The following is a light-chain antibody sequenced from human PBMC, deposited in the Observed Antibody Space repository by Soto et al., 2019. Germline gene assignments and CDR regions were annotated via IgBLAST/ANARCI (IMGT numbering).Light chain of an antibody. J-gene: IGKJ5*01. Sequence: EIVLTQSPATLSLSPGERATLSCKASQNVNNNLVWYQQKSGQAPRLVIYDTSTRASDFPARVSGRGSGTDFTRTISSLELEDFAVYYCQERTSWPPTFSQGTRLDIK. V-gene: IGKV3-11*01. CDR1: QNVNNN. CDR2: DTS. CDR3: QERTSWPPT.